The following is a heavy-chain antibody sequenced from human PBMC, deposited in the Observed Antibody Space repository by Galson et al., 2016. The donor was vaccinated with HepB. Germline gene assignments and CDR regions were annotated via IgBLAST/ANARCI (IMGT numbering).Heavy chain of an antibody. CDR3: ADMGATDDY. J-gene: IGHJ4*02. Sequence: QTPGKGLEWVANINQDGRKMYYADSVKGRFTISRDNAKKSLYLQMNSLRVEDTAVYYCADMGATDDYWGQGTLVTVSS. CDR2: INQDGRKM. V-gene: IGHV3-7*01. D-gene: IGHD1-26*01.